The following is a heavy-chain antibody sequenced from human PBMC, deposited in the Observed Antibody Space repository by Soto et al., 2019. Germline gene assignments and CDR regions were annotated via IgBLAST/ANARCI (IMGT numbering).Heavy chain of an antibody. Sequence: GGSLRLSCAASGFTFSSYSMNWVRQAPGKGLEWVSSISSSSSYIYYADSVKGRFTISRDNAKNSLYLQMNSLRAEDTAVYYCARVRIYCSGGSCRGPGVAFDIWGQGTMVTVSS. J-gene: IGHJ3*02. CDR2: ISSSSSYI. CDR1: GFTFSSYS. V-gene: IGHV3-21*01. CDR3: ARVRIYCSGGSCRGPGVAFDI. D-gene: IGHD2-15*01.